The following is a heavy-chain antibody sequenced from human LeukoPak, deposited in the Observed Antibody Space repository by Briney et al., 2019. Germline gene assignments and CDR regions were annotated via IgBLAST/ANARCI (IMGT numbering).Heavy chain of an antibody. CDR3: ARESTVGRTQTDAFDM. Sequence: GRSRRLSWAAAGFSFSSYWMHWVRQAPGKGPVWVSRIKSDGSSTSYADSVKGRFTISRDNAKNTLYLQMNSLGVEDTAVYYCARESTVGRTQTDAFDMWGQGTMVTVSS. D-gene: IGHD1-26*01. CDR2: IKSDGSST. V-gene: IGHV3-74*01. J-gene: IGHJ3*02. CDR1: GFSFSSYW.